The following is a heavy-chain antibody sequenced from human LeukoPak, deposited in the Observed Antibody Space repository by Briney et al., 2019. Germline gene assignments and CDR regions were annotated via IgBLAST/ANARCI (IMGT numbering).Heavy chain of an antibody. D-gene: IGHD1-26*01. CDR1: EFTFSSYA. Sequence: GGSLRLSCVVSEFTFSSYAMHWVRQAPGKGLEYVSGISSNGGSTDYANSVKGRFTISRDISKNTLYLQMNSLRAEDTAVYYCARDPIVGATKGYWFDPWGQGTLVTVSS. V-gene: IGHV3-64*04. J-gene: IGHJ5*02. CDR3: ARDPIVGATKGYWFDP. CDR2: ISSNGGST.